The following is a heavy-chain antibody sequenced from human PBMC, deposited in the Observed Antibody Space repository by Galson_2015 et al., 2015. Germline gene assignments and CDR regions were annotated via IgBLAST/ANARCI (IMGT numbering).Heavy chain of an antibody. CDR2: IYSGGST. V-gene: IGHV3-53*01. D-gene: IGHD4-17*01. CDR3: ARDLTIYGDYVGAFDI. J-gene: IGHJ3*02. CDR1: GFTVSSNY. Sequence: SLRLSCAASGFTVSSNYMSWVRQAPGKGLEWVSVIYSGGSTYYADSVKGRSTISRDNSKNTLYLQMNSLSAEDTAVYYCARDLTIYGDYVGAFDIWGQGTMVTVSS.